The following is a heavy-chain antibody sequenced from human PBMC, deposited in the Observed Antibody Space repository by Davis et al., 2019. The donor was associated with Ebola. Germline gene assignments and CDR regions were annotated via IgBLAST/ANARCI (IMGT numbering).Heavy chain of an antibody. V-gene: IGHV5-51*01. D-gene: IGHD2-8*01. J-gene: IGHJ4*02. CDR1: GYTFTSYW. CDR2: IYAGDSDS. Sequence: GESLKISCNTPGYTFTSYWIGWVRQTPGKGLEWMGIIYAGDSDSRYSPSFEGQVTISVDRSITTAYLQWRSLRTSDTAIYYCARQESLYGWSDYWGQGTLVTVSS. CDR3: ARQESLYGWSDY.